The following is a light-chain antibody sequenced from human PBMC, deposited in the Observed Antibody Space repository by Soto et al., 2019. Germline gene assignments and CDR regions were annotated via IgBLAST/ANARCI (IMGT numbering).Light chain of an antibody. Sequence: DLQMAQSPSSLSASVGDRVTITCRTSQSISTYLNWYQQKPGKAPNLLIYAASRLQSGVPSRFGGSGSETEFTLTINNLQPEDFATYYCQQSYSTPLTFGGGTKVEIK. CDR1: QSISTY. CDR3: QQSYSTPLT. V-gene: IGKV1-39*01. CDR2: AAS. J-gene: IGKJ4*01.